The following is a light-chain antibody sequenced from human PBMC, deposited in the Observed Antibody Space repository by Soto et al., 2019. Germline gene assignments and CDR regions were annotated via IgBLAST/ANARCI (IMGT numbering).Light chain of an antibody. Sequence: IVLTQSPGTLSLSPGERTTLSCRASQSISRYLAWYQQKPGQGPRLLIYGASSRATGTPDRFSGSGSGTDFTLTINRPEPEDFALYYCQQYGSSPPTFGQGTKVDIK. CDR3: QQYGSSPPT. CDR2: GAS. J-gene: IGKJ1*01. V-gene: IGKV3-20*01. CDR1: QSISRY.